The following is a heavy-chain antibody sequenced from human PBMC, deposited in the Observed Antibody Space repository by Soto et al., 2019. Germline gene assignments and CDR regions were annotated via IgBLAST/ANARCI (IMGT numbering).Heavy chain of an antibody. V-gene: IGHV4-59*01. CDR3: ATAGYCSGGSCYGRWFDP. CDR1: GGSISSYY. CDR2: IYYSGST. D-gene: IGHD2-15*01. J-gene: IGHJ5*02. Sequence: SETLSLTCTVSGGSISSYYWSWIRQPPGKGLEWIGYIYYSGSTNYNPSLKSRVTISVDTSKNQFSLKLSTVTAADTAVYYCATAGYCSGGSCYGRWFDPWGQGTLVTVSS.